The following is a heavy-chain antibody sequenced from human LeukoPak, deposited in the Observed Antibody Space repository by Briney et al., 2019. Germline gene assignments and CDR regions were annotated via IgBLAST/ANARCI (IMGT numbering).Heavy chain of an antibody. Sequence: SETLSLTCTVSGGSISSYYWSWIRQPPGKGLEWIGYIYYSGSTNYNPSLKSRVTISVDTSKNQFSLKLSSVTAADTAVYYCARGTSSWYFLGYYFDYWGQGTLVTVSS. V-gene: IGHV4-59*01. CDR3: ARGTSSWYFLGYYFDY. D-gene: IGHD6-13*01. J-gene: IGHJ4*02. CDR2: IYYSGST. CDR1: GGSISSYY.